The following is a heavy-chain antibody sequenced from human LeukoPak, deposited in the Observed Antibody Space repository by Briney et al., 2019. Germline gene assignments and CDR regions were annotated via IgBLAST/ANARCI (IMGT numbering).Heavy chain of an antibody. V-gene: IGHV4-39*01. Sequence: AGGSLRLSCAASGFTFSSYWMSWVRQAPGKGLEWIGSIYYSGSTYYNPSLKSRVTISVDTSKNQFSLKLSSVTAADTAVYYCARAYSSSSGQFDYWGQGTLVTVSS. D-gene: IGHD6-6*01. CDR2: IYYSGST. CDR1: GFTFSSYW. CDR3: ARAYSSSSGQFDY. J-gene: IGHJ4*02.